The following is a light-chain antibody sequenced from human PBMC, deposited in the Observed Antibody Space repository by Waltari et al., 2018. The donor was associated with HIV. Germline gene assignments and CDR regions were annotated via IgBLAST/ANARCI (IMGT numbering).Light chain of an antibody. CDR2: DNS. V-gene: IGLV1-40*01. J-gene: IGLJ3*02. CDR3: QSYDSSLRGGV. CDR1: SSNIGAGYD. Sequence: QSVLTQPPSVSGAPGQRVTISCTGSSSNIGAGYDVHWYQQFPGTAPKLLIYDNSNRPAGVPDRFSGSKSGTSASLAITGLQAEDEADYYCQSYDSSLRGGVFGGGTKLTVL.